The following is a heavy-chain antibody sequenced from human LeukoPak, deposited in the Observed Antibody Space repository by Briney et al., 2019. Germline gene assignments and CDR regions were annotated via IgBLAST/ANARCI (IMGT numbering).Heavy chain of an antibody. J-gene: IGHJ4*02. CDR2: IYPTDSDT. D-gene: IGHD7-27*01. V-gene: IGHV5-51*01. Sequence: GESLEISCKGSGYSFTNYWIGWVRQLPGKGLEWMGIIYPTDSDTRYRPSFQGQVTMSVDRSTNTAYLQWSSLKASDTAMYYCARHDLTGSYFDFWGQGTLVTVSS. CDR1: GYSFTNYW. CDR3: ARHDLTGSYFDF.